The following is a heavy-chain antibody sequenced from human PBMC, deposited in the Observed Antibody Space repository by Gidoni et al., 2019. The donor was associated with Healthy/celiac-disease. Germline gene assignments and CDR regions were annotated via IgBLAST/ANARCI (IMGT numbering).Heavy chain of an antibody. CDR3: AKAGDFDL. J-gene: IGHJ2*01. CDR2: ISGSGCST. D-gene: IGHD3-10*01. CDR1: GFTLRSYA. Sequence: EVQLLESGGGLVQPGGSLRLSCAASGFTLRSYAMSWVRQAPGKGLEWVSAISGSGCSTYYADSVKGRFTISRDKSKNTLYLQMNSLRAEDTAVYYCAKAGDFDLWGRGTLVTVSS. V-gene: IGHV3-23*01.